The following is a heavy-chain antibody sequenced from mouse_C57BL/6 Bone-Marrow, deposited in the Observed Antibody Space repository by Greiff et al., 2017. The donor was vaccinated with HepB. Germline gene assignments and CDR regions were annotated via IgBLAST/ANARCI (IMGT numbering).Heavy chain of an antibody. Sequence: QVQLQQPGAELVRPGTSVKLSCKASGYTFTSYWMHWVKQRPGQGLEWIGVIDPSDSYTNYNQKFKGKATLTVDTSSSTAYMQLSSLTSEDSAVYYCARDWVDYWGQGTTLTVSS. CDR1: GYTFTSYW. J-gene: IGHJ2*01. V-gene: IGHV1-59*01. D-gene: IGHD4-1*01. CDR3: ARDWVDY. CDR2: IDPSDSYT.